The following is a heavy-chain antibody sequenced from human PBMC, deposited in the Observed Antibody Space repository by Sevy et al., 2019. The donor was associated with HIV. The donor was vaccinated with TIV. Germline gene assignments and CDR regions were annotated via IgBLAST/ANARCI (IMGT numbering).Heavy chain of an antibody. CDR1: GFAFSMYA. J-gene: IGHJ4*02. CDR3: AKNNYELYRTGGHIDY. CDR2: ISGSATNT. Sequence: GGSLRLSCAASGFAFSMYAMSWVRQAPGKGLEWVSTISGSATNTFYADAVRGRFTISRDNSKNTVYLQMNSPRAEDTAVYYCAKNNYELYRTGGHIDYWGQGTLVTVSS. V-gene: IGHV3-23*01. D-gene: IGHD3-3*01.